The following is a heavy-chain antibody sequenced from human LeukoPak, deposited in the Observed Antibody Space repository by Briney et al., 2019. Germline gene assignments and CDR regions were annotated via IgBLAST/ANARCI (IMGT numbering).Heavy chain of an antibody. D-gene: IGHD3-10*01. CDR2: ISGRGANT. CDR1: GFAFSSYG. J-gene: IGHJ6*02. CDR3: AKDLNYFGSGSYGFSEVYYYYGMDV. Sequence: PGGSLRLSCAASGFAFSSYGMSWVRQAPGKGLEWVSAISGRGANTYYADSVKGRFTISRDISKNTLYLQMTSLRAGDTAVYYCAKDLNYFGSGSYGFSEVYYYYGMDVWGPGTTVTVSS. V-gene: IGHV3-23*01.